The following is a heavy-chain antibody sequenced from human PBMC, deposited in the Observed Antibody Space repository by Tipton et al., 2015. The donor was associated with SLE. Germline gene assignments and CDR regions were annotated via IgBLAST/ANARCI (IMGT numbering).Heavy chain of an antibody. CDR1: GFTFSRCA. D-gene: IGHD6-13*01. CDR2: ISGSGDTT. V-gene: IGHV3-23*01. J-gene: IGHJ4*01. CDR3: ASDKATGSWYGGFDH. Sequence: SLRLSCAASGFTFSRCAMRWVLQAPGKGLEWVSGISGSGDTTYYVDSVKGRFTISRDNSKNTLYLQMNSLRAEDTGVYYCASDKATGSWYGGFDHWGQGTLVTVSS.